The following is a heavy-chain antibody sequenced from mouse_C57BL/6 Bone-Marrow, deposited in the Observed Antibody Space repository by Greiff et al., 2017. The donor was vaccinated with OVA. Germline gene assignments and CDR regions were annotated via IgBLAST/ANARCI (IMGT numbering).Heavy chain of an antibody. V-gene: IGHV1-19*01. Sequence: EVQLQQSGPVLVKPGASVKMSCKASGYTFTDYYMNWVKQSHGKSLEWIGVINPYNGGTSYNQKFKGKATLTVDKSSSTAYMELNSLTSEDSAVYYCARKVLGWDVAWFAYWGQGTLVTVSA. CDR3: ARKVLGWDVAWFAY. CDR2: INPYNGGT. D-gene: IGHD4-1*01. CDR1: GYTFTDYY. J-gene: IGHJ3*01.